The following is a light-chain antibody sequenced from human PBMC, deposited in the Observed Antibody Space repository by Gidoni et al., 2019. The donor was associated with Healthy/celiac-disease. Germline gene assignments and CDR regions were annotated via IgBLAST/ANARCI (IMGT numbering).Light chain of an antibody. CDR2: GAS. V-gene: IGKV3-20*01. CDR1: QSVSSSY. Sequence: EIVLTQSPGTLSLSPGERATLSCRASQSVSSSYLAWYQQKPGQAPRLRIYGASSRATGIPDRFSGSGSGTDFTLTISRLEPEDFAVYYCQQYGSSPVSFGQGTKLEIK. J-gene: IGKJ2*03. CDR3: QQYGSSPVS.